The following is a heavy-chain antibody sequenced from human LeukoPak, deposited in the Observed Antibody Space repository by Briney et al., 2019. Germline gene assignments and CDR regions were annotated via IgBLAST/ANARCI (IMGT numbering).Heavy chain of an antibody. CDR1: GGSVSSGSYY. D-gene: IGHD2-15*01. Sequence: SKTLSFTCTVSGGSVSSGSYYWSWIRQPPGKGLEWIGYIYYSGSTNYNPSLKSRVTISVDTSKNQFSLKLSSVTAADTAVYYCARDSDLGYCSGGSCNYYFDYWGQGTLVTVSS. V-gene: IGHV4-61*01. CDR2: IYYSGST. CDR3: ARDSDLGYCSGGSCNYYFDY. J-gene: IGHJ4*02.